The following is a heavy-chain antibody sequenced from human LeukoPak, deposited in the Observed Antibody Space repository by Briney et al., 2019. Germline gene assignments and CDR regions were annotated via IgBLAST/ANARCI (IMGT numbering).Heavy chain of an antibody. CDR3: ARDQGIGDASDI. V-gene: IGHV1-69*04. CDR2: INVILDTA. CDR1: GGTFISYA. J-gene: IGHJ3*02. Sequence: GASVTVSFKSSGGTFISYAISWVRQAPGQGLEWMGRINVILDTANYAQKFQGRVTIIADISTSTSYMELSSLRSEDTAVYYCARDQGIGDASDIWGQGTMVTVSS.